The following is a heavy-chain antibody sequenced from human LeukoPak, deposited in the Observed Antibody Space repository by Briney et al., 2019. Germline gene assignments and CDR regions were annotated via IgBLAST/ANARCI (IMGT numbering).Heavy chain of an antibody. Sequence: PGGSLRLSCAASGFTFSDSYVSWFRQAPGKGLEWVSYISQNNDDTNYAHSVKGRFTISRDNAKNSVYLQMNSLRAEDTAMYYCARGHTTIFYWGQGTLVTVSS. V-gene: IGHV3-11*06. CDR2: ISQNNDDT. CDR1: GFTFSDSY. J-gene: IGHJ4*02. D-gene: IGHD2/OR15-2a*01. CDR3: ARGHTTIFY.